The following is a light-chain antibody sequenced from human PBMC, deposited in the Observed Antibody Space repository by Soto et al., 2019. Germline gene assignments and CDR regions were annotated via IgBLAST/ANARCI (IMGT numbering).Light chain of an antibody. CDR3: QHYNSYSEA. CDR2: KAS. J-gene: IGKJ1*01. CDR1: QTISSW. Sequence: DIQMTQSPSTLSRSEGGRVTITCRASQTISSWLAWYQQKPGKAPKLLIYKASTLKSGVPSRFSGSGSGTEFTLTISSLQPDDFATYYCQHYNSYSEAFGQGTKVDIK. V-gene: IGKV1-5*03.